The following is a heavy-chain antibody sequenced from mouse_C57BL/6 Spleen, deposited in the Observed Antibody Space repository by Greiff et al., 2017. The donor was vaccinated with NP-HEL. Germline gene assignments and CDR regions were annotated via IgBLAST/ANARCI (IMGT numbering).Heavy chain of an antibody. Sequence: VQRVESGAELVRPGTSVKVSCKASGYAFTNYLIEWVKQRPGQGLEWIGVINPGSGGTKYNEKFKGKATMNADKSSSTAYMQLSCLTSEDSAVYFCARRYYYGSMDYWGQGTSVTVSS. D-gene: IGHD1-1*01. J-gene: IGHJ4*01. CDR1: GYAFTNYL. V-gene: IGHV1-54*01. CDR3: ARRYYYGSMDY. CDR2: INPGSGGT.